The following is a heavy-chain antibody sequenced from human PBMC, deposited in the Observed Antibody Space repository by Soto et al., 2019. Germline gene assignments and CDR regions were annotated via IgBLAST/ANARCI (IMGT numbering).Heavy chain of an antibody. D-gene: IGHD1-20*01. Sequence: QVQLQQWGAGLLKPSETLSLTCAVYGGSFSGYYWSWIRQPPGKGLEWSGEINHSGSTNYNPSLKSRGTISVDTSTNQFSLKLSSVTAADTAVYYCARGQRITGSDAFDYWGQGTLVTVSS. CDR3: ARGQRITGSDAFDY. V-gene: IGHV4-34*01. CDR2: INHSGST. J-gene: IGHJ4*02. CDR1: GGSFSGYY.